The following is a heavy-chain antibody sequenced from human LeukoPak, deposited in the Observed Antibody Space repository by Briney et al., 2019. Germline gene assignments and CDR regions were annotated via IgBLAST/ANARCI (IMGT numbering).Heavy chain of an antibody. CDR2: IGGNGFTT. CDR3: ARRDCSSATCYPFDY. J-gene: IGHJ4*02. CDR1: GFTFSSYT. V-gene: IGHV3-23*01. Sequence: GGSLRPSCAASGFTFSSYTMSWVRQAPGKGLEWVSVIGGNGFTTYYADSVKGRFTISRDNSKNTLYLQMNSLRAEDTAVYYCARRDCSSATCYPFDYWGQGTLVTVSS. D-gene: IGHD2-2*01.